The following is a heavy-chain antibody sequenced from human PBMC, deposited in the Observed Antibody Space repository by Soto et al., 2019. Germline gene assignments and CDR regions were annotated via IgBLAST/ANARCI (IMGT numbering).Heavy chain of an antibody. J-gene: IGHJ4*02. V-gene: IGHV1-18*04. CDR2: ISTSTGNT. D-gene: IGHD5-12*01. Sequence: QVQLVQSGGEVKKPGASVKVSCKASGYTFTTFGITWVRQAPGQGLEWMGWISTSTGNTNYAQKLQDRVTLTTDTSTRTAYLELRSLTSDDTAVYYCARSPRVIVAAKGTLDYLGQGTLVTVSS. CDR3: ARSPRVIVAAKGTLDY. CDR1: GYTFTTFG.